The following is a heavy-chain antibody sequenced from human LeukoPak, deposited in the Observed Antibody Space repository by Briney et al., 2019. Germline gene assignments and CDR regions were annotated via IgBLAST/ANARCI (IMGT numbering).Heavy chain of an antibody. J-gene: IGHJ4*02. CDR3: ARTSRGYSYGYVDY. CDR2: ISYDGSNK. Sequence: GGSLRLSCAASGFTFSSYSMNWVRQAPGKGLEWVAVISYDGSNKYYADSVKGRFTISRDNSKNTLYLQMNSLRAEDTAVYYCARTSRGYSYGYVDYWGQGTLVTVSS. D-gene: IGHD5-18*01. CDR1: GFTFSSYS. V-gene: IGHV3-30*03.